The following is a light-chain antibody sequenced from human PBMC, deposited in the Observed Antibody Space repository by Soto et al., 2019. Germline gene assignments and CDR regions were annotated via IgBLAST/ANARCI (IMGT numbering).Light chain of an antibody. Sequence: QSVLTQPASVSGSPGQSITISCIGTSSDFGSYNYVSWYQHHPGKAPKLVISEVSNRPSGVSYRFSGSKSGNTASLTISGLQAEDEADYYCSSYTTSTHVFGTGTKVTVL. CDR1: SSDFGSYNY. J-gene: IGLJ1*01. V-gene: IGLV2-14*01. CDR2: EVS. CDR3: SSYTTSTHV.